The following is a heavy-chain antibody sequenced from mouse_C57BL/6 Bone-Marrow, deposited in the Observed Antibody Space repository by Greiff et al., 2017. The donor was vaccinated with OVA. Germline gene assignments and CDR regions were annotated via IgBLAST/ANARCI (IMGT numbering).Heavy chain of an antibody. D-gene: IGHD2-14*01. V-gene: IGHV1-64*01. CDR2: IHPNSGST. CDR1: GYTFTSYW. J-gene: IGHJ4*01. Sequence: VQLQQPGAELVKPGASVKLSCKASGYTFTSYWMHWVKQRPGQGLEWIGMIHPNSGSTNYNEKFKSKATLTVDKSSSTAYMQLSSLTSEDSAVYYCARRGIYSRLENAMDYWGQGTSVTVSS. CDR3: ARRGIYSRLENAMDY.